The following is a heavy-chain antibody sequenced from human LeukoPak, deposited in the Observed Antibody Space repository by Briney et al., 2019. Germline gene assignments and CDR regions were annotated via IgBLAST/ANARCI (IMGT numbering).Heavy chain of an antibody. Sequence: GASVKVSCKASGYTFTSYGISWVRQAPGQGLEWMGGISAYNGNTNYAQNLQGRVTMTTDTSTSTAYMELSSLRSEDTAVYYCASYSSGWYGYLYYFDYWGQGTLVTVSS. V-gene: IGHV1-18*01. CDR3: ASYSSGWYGYLYYFDY. CDR2: ISAYNGNT. J-gene: IGHJ4*02. D-gene: IGHD6-19*01. CDR1: GYTFTSYG.